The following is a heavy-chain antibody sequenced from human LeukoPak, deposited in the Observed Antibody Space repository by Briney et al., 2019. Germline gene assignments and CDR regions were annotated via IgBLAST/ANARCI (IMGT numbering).Heavy chain of an antibody. V-gene: IGHV3-7*01. J-gene: IGHJ5*02. D-gene: IGHD4-17*01. CDR3: ARALTTDHSGRWFDP. CDR2: IKLFGDEQ. Sequence: PGGSLRLSCAGSGFILSHYWMRWLRQAPGKEPEGVANIKLFGDEQYYGDSVKGRFIISRDNAKNSLYLQMHSLRAHDTALYYCARALTTDHSGRWFDPWGQGTLVTVSS. CDR1: GFILSHYW.